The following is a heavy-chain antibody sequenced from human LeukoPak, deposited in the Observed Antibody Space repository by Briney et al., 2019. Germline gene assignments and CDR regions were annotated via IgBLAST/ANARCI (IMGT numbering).Heavy chain of an antibody. CDR3: ARCLRGWQSWKTWFDP. CDR2: INPNSGGT. D-gene: IGHD1-1*01. J-gene: IGHJ5*02. V-gene: IGHV1-2*02. Sequence: ASVTVSCKASGYTFTGYYMHWVRQAPGQGLEWMGWINPNSGGTNYAQKFEGRVTMTRERSISTAYMEMSRLRYDDTAVYYCARCLRGWQSWKTWFDPWGQGTLVTVSS. CDR1: GYTFTGYY.